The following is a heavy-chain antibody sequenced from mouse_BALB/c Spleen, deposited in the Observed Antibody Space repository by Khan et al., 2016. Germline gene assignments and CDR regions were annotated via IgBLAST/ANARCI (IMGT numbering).Heavy chain of an antibody. CDR2: INTNTGEA. Sequence: QIQLVQSGPELKKPGETVKISCKASGYTFTNFGINWVRQAPGKGLEWMDWINTNTGEATYADDFKGRFAFSLETSASTAYLQINNLKNEDTATXSCSTGITTVKGTRRHYWGQGTTLTVSS. CDR3: STGITTVKGTRRHY. CDR1: GYTFTNFG. J-gene: IGHJ2*01. V-gene: IGHV9-3-1*01. D-gene: IGHD1-1*01.